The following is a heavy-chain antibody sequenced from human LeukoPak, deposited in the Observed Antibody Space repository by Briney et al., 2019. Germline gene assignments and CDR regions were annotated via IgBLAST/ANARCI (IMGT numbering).Heavy chain of an antibody. D-gene: IGHD1-7*01. CDR3: ARELELRGVDC. Sequence: GGSLRLSCAASGFTVSNNYMRWVRQAPGKGLEWVSLIYSGGSTYYADSVKGRFIISRDNSKNTLYLQMNSLRAEDTAVYYCARELELRGVDCWGQGTLVTVSS. J-gene: IGHJ4*02. V-gene: IGHV3-66*01. CDR2: IYSGGST. CDR1: GFTVSNNY.